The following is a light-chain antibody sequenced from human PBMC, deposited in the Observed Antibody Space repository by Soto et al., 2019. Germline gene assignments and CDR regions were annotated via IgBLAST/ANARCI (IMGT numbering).Light chain of an antibody. Sequence: EIVLTQSPGTLSLSPGERATLSCSASQSVGKNYLGWYQQKPGQAPRLLVYDASTRATGVPDRFSGSGSGTEFSLTISRLEPEDFAVYYCQQYASEPLTFGGGTKVDIK. CDR1: QSVGKNY. CDR3: QQYASEPLT. J-gene: IGKJ4*01. CDR2: DAS. V-gene: IGKV3-20*01.